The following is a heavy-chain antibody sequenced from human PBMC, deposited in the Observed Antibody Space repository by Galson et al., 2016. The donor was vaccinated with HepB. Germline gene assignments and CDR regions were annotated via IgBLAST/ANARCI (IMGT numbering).Heavy chain of an antibody. CDR1: GFTFARSA. D-gene: IGHD5/OR15-5a*01. CDR2: ISGNGEST. Sequence: SLRLSCAASGFTFARSAMNWVRQAPGRRLEWVADISGNGESTHYADSVKGRFTVSRDNSQNSLHLQMHNLRAEDTAIYYCAKENLPVSSAIVVEGGMDVWGLGTAVTVSS. J-gene: IGHJ6*02. V-gene: IGHV3-23*01. CDR3: AKENLPVSSAIVVEGGMDV.